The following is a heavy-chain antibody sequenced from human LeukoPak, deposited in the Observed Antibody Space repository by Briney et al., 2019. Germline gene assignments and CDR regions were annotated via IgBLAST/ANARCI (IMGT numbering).Heavy chain of an antibody. CDR1: GGTFSSYA. J-gene: IGHJ4*02. CDR2: IIPIFGTA. CDR3: ASPHCSSTSCYRYNFDY. V-gene: IGHV1-69*05. D-gene: IGHD2-2*02. Sequence: SVKVSCKASGGTFSSYAISWVRQAPGQGLEWMGGIIPIFGTANYAQKFQGRVTTTTDESTSTAYMELSSPRSEDTAVYYCASPHCSSTSCYRYNFDYWGQGTLVTVSS.